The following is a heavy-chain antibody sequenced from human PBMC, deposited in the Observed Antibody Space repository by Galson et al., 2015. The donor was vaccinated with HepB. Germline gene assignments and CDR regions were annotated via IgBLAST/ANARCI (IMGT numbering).Heavy chain of an antibody. CDR1: GFTFSNYA. V-gene: IGHV3-23*01. CDR3: AASAQGYSGYKLVRSGWSCFWC. D-gene: IGHD5-12*01. CDR2: LSDSGGST. Sequence: SLRLSCAASGFTFSNYAMSWVRQAPGKGLEWVSALSDSGGSTFYADSVQGRFTISRDNSKNTLYLQMNNLRAEDTAVYYCAASAQGYSGYKLVRSGWSCFWCWGQGTRVTVSS. J-gene: IGHJ4*02.